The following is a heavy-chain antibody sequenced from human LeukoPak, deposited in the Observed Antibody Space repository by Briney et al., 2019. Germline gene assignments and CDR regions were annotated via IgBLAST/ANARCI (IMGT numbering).Heavy chain of an antibody. CDR1: GYTFTTYA. CDR2: ISTYSDNR. V-gene: IGHV1-3*04. D-gene: IGHD6-6*01. CDR3: ARDRSSFSYAFDT. Sequence: GASVKVSCKASGYTFTTYAIHWVRQAPGQRLEWMGWISTYSDNRRYSPKFQGTVTITTDTSASTAYMELSSLRSEDTAVYYCARDRSSFSYAFDTWGQGTMVTVSS. J-gene: IGHJ3*02.